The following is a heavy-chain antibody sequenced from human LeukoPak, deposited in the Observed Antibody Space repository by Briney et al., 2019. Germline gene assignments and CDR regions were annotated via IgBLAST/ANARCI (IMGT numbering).Heavy chain of an antibody. V-gene: IGHV3-7*01. CDR2: IKQDGSET. Sequence: GGSLRLSCAASGFTFISYWMSWVRRAPGKGLEWVANIKQDGSETYYVDSVRGRFTISRDNAKNSLYLQMNSLRAEDTAVYYCARDFWGAHRVDYFDYWGQGTLVTVSS. J-gene: IGHJ4*02. CDR3: ARDFWGAHRVDYFDY. D-gene: IGHD3-3*01. CDR1: GFTFISYW.